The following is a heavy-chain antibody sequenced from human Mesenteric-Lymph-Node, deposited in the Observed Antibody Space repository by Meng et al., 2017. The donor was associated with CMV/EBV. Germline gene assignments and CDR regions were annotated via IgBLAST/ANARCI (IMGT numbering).Heavy chain of an antibody. V-gene: IGHV3-30*04. D-gene: IGHD2-2*01. J-gene: IGHJ4*02. Sequence: FTFSSYAMHWVRQAPGKGLEWVAVISYDGSDRYYAGSVKGRFTISRDNSKNTLYLQMNSLRAEDTAVYYCARLAGYCSSTSCYPFDYWGQGTLVTVSS. CDR1: FTFSSYA. CDR3: ARLAGYCSSTSCYPFDY. CDR2: ISYDGSDR.